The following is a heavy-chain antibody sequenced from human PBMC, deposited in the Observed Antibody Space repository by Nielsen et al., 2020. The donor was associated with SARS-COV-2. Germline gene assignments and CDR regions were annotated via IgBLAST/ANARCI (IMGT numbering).Heavy chain of an antibody. CDR1: GGSISSYY. J-gene: IGHJ6*02. V-gene: IGHV4-59*13. CDR3: AGARSAGPYYYYYGMDV. Sequence: SETLSLTCTVSGGSISSYYWSWIRQPPGKGLEWIGYIYYSGSTNYNPSLKSRVTISVDTSKHQFSLKLSSVTAADPAVYYCAGARSAGPYYYYYGMDVWGQGTTVTVSS. CDR2: IYYSGST. D-gene: IGHD6-13*01.